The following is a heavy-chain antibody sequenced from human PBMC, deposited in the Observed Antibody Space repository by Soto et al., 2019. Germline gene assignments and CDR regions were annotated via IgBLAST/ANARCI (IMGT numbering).Heavy chain of an antibody. D-gene: IGHD3-3*01. CDR1: GFTFSSYG. Sequence: GGSLRLSCASSGFTFSSYGMHWVRQAPGKGLEWVAVIWYDGSNKYYADSVKGRFTISRDNSKNTLYLQMNSLRAEDTAVYYCARDSYYDFWSGYGHYYYYYMDVWGKGTTVTVSS. J-gene: IGHJ6*03. CDR2: IWYDGSNK. V-gene: IGHV3-33*01. CDR3: ARDSYYDFWSGYGHYYYYYMDV.